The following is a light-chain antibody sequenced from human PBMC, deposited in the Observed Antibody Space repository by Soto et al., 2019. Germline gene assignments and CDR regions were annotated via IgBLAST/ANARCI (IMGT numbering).Light chain of an antibody. J-gene: IGLJ3*02. CDR2: DNH. CDR3: ATWDFTLSGWV. Sequence: QAVVTQPPSVSAAPGQKVTISCSGSSTNIGNSYVSWYQQLPGTAPKLLIYDNHVRPSGITDRFSGSKSGTSATLGITGLQTGDEADYYCATWDFTLSGWVFGGGTQLTVL. CDR1: STNIGNSY. V-gene: IGLV1-51*01.